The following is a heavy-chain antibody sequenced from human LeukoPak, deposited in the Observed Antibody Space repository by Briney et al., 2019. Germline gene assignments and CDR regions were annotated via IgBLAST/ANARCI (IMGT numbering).Heavy chain of an antibody. CDR2: INPSSGST. CDR3: ARAQRGYNYGTDDY. Sequence: ASVKVSCKASGYTFTNYYIHWVRQAPGQGPEWMGIINPSSGSTSYAQKFRGRVTMTRDTSTSTLYMELSSLISKDTAVYYCARAQRGYNYGTDDYWGQGTLVTVSS. CDR1: GYTFTNYY. D-gene: IGHD5-18*01. V-gene: IGHV1-46*01. J-gene: IGHJ4*02.